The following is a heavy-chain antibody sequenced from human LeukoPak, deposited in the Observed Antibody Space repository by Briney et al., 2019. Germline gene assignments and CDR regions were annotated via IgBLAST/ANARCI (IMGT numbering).Heavy chain of an antibody. V-gene: IGHV1-69*13. D-gene: IGHD2-21*02. CDR2: IIPIFGTA. CDR3: ARLLAYCGGDCYSGFDY. J-gene: IGHJ4*02. CDR1: GGTFSSYA. Sequence: ASVKVSCKASGGTFSSYAISWVRQAPGQGLEWMGGIIPIFGTANYAQKFRGRVTITADESTSTAYMELSSLRSEDTAVYYCARLLAYCGGDCYSGFDYWGQGTLVTVSS.